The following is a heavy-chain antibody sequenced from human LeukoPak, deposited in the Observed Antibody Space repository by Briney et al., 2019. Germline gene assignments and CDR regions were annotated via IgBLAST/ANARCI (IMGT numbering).Heavy chain of an antibody. D-gene: IGHD6-19*01. J-gene: IGHJ6*02. CDR2: ISGSGGST. CDR1: GFTLSSYA. V-gene: IGHV3-23*01. Sequence: GGSLRLSCAASGFTLSSYAMSWVRQAPGKGLEWVSAISGSGGSTYYADFVKGRFTISSDNSKNTLYLQMNSLRAEDTAVYYCAKVFSGGSGWYLDSYYYGMDVWGQGTTVTVSS. CDR3: AKVFSGGSGWYLDSYYYGMDV.